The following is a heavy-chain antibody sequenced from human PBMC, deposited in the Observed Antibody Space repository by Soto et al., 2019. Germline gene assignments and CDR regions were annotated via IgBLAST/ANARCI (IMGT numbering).Heavy chain of an antibody. CDR1: GDSVSSNSAA. J-gene: IGHJ5*02. Sequence: PSQTLSLTCAISGDSVSSNSAAWNWIRQSPSRGLEWLGRAYYRSKWYNDYAVSVKSRITINPDTSKNQFSLQLNSVTPEDTAVYYCARDFHDWNYRANWFDPWGQGTLVTVSS. D-gene: IGHD1-7*01. V-gene: IGHV6-1*01. CDR2: AYYRSKWYN. CDR3: ARDFHDWNYRANWFDP.